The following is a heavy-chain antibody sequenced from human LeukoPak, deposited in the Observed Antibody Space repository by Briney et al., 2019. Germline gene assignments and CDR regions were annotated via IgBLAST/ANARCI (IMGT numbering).Heavy chain of an antibody. V-gene: IGHV4-34*01. CDR1: GGSISSYY. CDR2: INHSGST. CDR3: ARALCCSGGSCLDV. J-gene: IGHJ6*02. Sequence: PSETLSLTCTASGGSISSYYWSWIRQPPGKGLEWIGEINHSGSTNYNPSLKSRVTISVDTSKNQFSLKLSSVTAADTAVYYCARALCCSGGSCLDVWGQGTTVTVSS. D-gene: IGHD2-15*01.